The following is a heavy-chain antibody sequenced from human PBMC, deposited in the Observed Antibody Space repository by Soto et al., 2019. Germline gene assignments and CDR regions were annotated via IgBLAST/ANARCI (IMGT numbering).Heavy chain of an antibody. D-gene: IGHD4-17*01. CDR1: GGTFSSYT. V-gene: IGHV1-69*04. CDR2: FIPILGIA. Sequence: GASVKVSCKASGGTFSSYTISWVRQAPGQGLEWMGRFIPILGIANYAQKFQGRVTITADKSTSTAYMELSSLRSEDTAVYYCARDFGPRTTVTLAYWGQGTLVTVSS. J-gene: IGHJ4*02. CDR3: ARDFGPRTTVTLAY.